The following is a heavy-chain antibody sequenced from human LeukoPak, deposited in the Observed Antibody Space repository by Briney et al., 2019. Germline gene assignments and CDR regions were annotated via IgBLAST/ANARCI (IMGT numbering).Heavy chain of an antibody. Sequence: PGGSLRLSCAASGFTFSSYGMHWVRQAPGKGLEWVAVISYDGSNKYYADSVKGRFTISRDNSKNTLYLQMNSLRAEDTAVYYCAKGEDMTTVMYGEFDYWGQGTLITVSS. CDR2: ISYDGSNK. V-gene: IGHV3-30*18. CDR3: AKGEDMTTVMYGEFDY. CDR1: GFTFSSYG. D-gene: IGHD4-11*01. J-gene: IGHJ4*02.